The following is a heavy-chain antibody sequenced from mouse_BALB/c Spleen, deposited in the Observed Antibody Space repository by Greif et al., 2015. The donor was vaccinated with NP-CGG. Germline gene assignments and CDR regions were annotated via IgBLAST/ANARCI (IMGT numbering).Heavy chain of an antibody. CDR3: ARQYGNFYAMDY. D-gene: IGHD2-1*01. CDR2: ISSGGSYT. CDR1: GFTFSSYA. J-gene: IGHJ4*01. V-gene: IGHV5-9-3*01. Sequence: EVQLVESGGGLVKPGGSLKLSCAASGFTFSSYAMSWVRQTPEKRLEWVATISSGGSYTYYPDSVKGRFTISRDDAKNTLYLQMSSLRSEDTAMYYCARQYGNFYAMDYWGQGTSVTVSS.